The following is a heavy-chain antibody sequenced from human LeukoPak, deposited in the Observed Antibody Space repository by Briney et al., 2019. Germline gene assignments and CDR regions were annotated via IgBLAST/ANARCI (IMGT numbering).Heavy chain of an antibody. J-gene: IGHJ4*02. CDR1: GYTFTGYY. Sequence: ASVKVSCKASGYTFTGYYMHWVRQAPGQGLEWMGWINPNSGGTNYAQKFQGRVTMTRDTSISTAYMELSRLRSDDTAVYYCARLGTERGTPLRYFDWLFDYWGQGTLVTVSS. CDR2: INPNSGGT. V-gene: IGHV1-2*02. D-gene: IGHD3-9*01. CDR3: ARLGTERGTPLRYFDWLFDY.